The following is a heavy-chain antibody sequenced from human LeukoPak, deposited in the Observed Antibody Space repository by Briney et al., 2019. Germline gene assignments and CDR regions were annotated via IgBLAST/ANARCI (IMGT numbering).Heavy chain of an antibody. D-gene: IGHD4-23*01. Sequence: PGGSLRLSCAASGFTFSNYEMSWVRQAPGKGLEWVSTISGSGGSTYYAASVKGRFTISRDNSKNTLYLQMNSLRAEDTAVYYCANKVDYGGHSWFDPWGQGTLVTVSS. CDR3: ANKVDYGGHSWFDP. V-gene: IGHV3-23*01. J-gene: IGHJ5*02. CDR2: ISGSGGST. CDR1: GFTFSNYE.